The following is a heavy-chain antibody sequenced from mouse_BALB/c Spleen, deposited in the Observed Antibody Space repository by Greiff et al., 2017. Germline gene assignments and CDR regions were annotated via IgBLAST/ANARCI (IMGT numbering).Heavy chain of an antibody. CDR2: INPGSGGT. CDR1: GYAFTNYL. J-gene: IGHJ2*01. D-gene: IGHD2-3*01. V-gene: IGHV1-54*01. CDR3: ARSDGSYYFDY. Sequence: VQLQQSGAELVRPGTSVKVSCKASGYAFTNYLIEWVKQRPGQGLEWIGVINPGSGGTNYNEKFKGKATLTADKSSSTAYMQLSSLTSDDSAVYFCARSDGSYYFDYWGQGTTLTVSS.